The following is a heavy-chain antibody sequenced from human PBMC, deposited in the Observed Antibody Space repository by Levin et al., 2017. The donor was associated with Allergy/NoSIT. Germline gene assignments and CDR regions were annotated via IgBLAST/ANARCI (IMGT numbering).Heavy chain of an antibody. CDR3: AHRPRDIVVVVAATPGWFDP. CDR2: IYWDDDK. D-gene: IGHD2-15*01. Sequence: ESGPTLVKPTQTLTLTCTFSGFSLSTSGVGVGWIRQPPGKALEWLALIYWDDDKRYSPSLKSRLTITKDTSKNQVVLTMTNMDPVDTATDYCAHRPRDIVVVVAATPGWFDPWGQGTLVTVSS. J-gene: IGHJ5*02. CDR1: GFSLSTSGVG. V-gene: IGHV2-5*02.